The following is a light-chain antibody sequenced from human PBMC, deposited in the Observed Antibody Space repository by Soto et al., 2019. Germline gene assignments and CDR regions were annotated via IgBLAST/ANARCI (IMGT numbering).Light chain of an antibody. CDR2: STN. V-gene: IGLV1-44*01. CDR3: AVWDDGLNGVV. Sequence: QSVLTQPPSASGTPGQRVTVACSGSTSNIGSNTVNWYQQLPGTAPKLLIYSTNQRPSGGPDRFSGSKAGTSASLAISGLQSEDEADYYCAVWDDGLNGVVFGGGTKLTVL. J-gene: IGLJ2*01. CDR1: TSNIGSNT.